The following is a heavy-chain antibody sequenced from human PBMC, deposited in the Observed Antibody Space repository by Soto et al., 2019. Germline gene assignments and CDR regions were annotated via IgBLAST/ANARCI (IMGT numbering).Heavy chain of an antibody. Sequence: EVRLVESEGGLVQPGVSLSLSCAASGFTFSYYWMHWVRQAPGQGLLWVSRIHSDGSSTTYADSVKGRFTISRDNAKNTVSLQMNNLRVEDTGVYFCARGDRGAFDLWGQGTMVTVSS. D-gene: IGHD2-21*02. CDR2: IHSDGSST. CDR3: ARGDRGAFDL. J-gene: IGHJ3*01. V-gene: IGHV3-74*01. CDR1: GFTFSYYW.